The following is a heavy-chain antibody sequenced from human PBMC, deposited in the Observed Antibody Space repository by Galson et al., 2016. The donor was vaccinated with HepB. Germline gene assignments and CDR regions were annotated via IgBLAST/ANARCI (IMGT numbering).Heavy chain of an antibody. D-gene: IGHD6-13*01. J-gene: IGHJ6*03. CDR1: GFTFSSYG. CDR3: ARDYSRSGPMYSYYYMDV. V-gene: IGHV3-33*08. Sequence: SLRLSCAASGFTFSSYGMNWVRQAPGKGLEWVAGSNKYYADSVKGRFTISRDNSKNTLFLQMTALRVEDTAVYYCARDYSRSGPMYSYYYMDVWGKGTTVTVSS. CDR2: GSNK.